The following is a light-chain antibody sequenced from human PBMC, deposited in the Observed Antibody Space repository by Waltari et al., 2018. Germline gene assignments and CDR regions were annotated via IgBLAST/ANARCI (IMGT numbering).Light chain of an antibody. CDR1: GGHNTYP. V-gene: IGLV4-69*01. CDR2: VKSDGSH. J-gene: IGLJ3*02. Sequence: QVVLTQPPSVSASLGASFKLTCTLAGGHNTYPITWHQPQAEKGPKLLMKVKSDGSHTRGDGIPDRFSGSSSGAERYLTISNLQPEDEADYYCQTWATGIFWLFGGGTKLTVL. CDR3: QTWATGIFWL.